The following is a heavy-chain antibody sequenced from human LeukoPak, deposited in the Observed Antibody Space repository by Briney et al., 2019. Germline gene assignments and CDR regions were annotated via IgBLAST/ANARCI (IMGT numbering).Heavy chain of an antibody. V-gene: IGHV3-30*04. CDR2: IRNDGSNQ. J-gene: IGHJ4*02. Sequence: GGSLRLSCAASGFTFSSYAMHWVRQAPGKGLEWVGVIRNDGSNQYYADSVKGQFTISRDNSKNSLYLQMNSLRAEDTAVYYCARAHKLRYFDWLSPFDYWGQGTLVTVSS. CDR1: GFTFSSYA. CDR3: ARAHKLRYFDWLSPFDY. D-gene: IGHD3-9*01.